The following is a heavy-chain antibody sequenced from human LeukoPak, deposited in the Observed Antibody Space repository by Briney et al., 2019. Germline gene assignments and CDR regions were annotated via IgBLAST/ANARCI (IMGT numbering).Heavy chain of an antibody. D-gene: IGHD6-19*01. CDR2: ISCSGGST. Sequence: AMSXVGXXPXXGLEWVXAISCSGGSTYYADSVKGRFTISRDNSKNTLYLQMNSLRAEDTAVYYCAKVRGGWYYFDYWGQGTLVTVSS. CDR3: AKVRGGWYYFDY. J-gene: IGHJ4*02. V-gene: IGHV3-23*01. CDR1: A.